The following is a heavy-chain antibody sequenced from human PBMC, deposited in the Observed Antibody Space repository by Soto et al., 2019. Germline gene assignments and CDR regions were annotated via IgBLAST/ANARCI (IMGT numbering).Heavy chain of an antibody. V-gene: IGHV1-18*01. CDR2: ISAYNGNT. CDR1: GYSYRIYA. Sequence: GAAVKVSCKTSGYSYRIYAITWVRQAPGQGLEWMGWISAYNGNTNYAQKLQGRVTMTTDTSTSTAYMELRSLRSDDTAVYYCARDSPPVDYWGQGTLVTVSS. J-gene: IGHJ4*02. CDR3: ARDSPPVDY.